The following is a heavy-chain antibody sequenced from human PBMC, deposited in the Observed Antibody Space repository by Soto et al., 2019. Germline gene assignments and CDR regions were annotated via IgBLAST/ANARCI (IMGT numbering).Heavy chain of an antibody. J-gene: IGHJ4*02. V-gene: IGHV1-3*01. CDR2: INAGNGNT. CDR1: GYTFTSYA. Sequence: ASVKVSCKASGYTFTSYAMHWVRQAPGQRLEWMGWINAGNGNTKYSQKFQGRVTITRDTSASTAYMELSSLRSEDTAVYYCARVGYCISTSSPYSSDYWGQGPLVTISS. CDR3: ARVGYCISTSSPYSSDY. D-gene: IGHD2-2*01.